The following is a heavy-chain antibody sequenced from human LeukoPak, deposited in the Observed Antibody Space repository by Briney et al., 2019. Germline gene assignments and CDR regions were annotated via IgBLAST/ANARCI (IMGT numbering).Heavy chain of an antibody. J-gene: IGHJ4*02. CDR1: GFTFSNYD. Sequence: HPGGSLRLSCAASGFTFSNYDMHWVRQTTGKRLEWVSGIGTAGDTYYPGSVKGRFTISRENAKSSFFLQMNSLTVGDTAGYYCVRAELRDGYNSLAYWGQGTLVTVSS. V-gene: IGHV3-13*01. CDR3: VRAELRDGYNSLAY. D-gene: IGHD5-24*01. CDR2: IGTAGDT.